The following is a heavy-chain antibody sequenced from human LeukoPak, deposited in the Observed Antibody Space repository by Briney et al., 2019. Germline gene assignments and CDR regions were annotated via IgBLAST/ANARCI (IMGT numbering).Heavy chain of an antibody. D-gene: IGHD6-19*01. J-gene: IGHJ5*01. CDR2: RYYRSKWYD. CDR1: GDSVSSKNGA. Sequence: SQTLSLTCAISGDSVSSKNGAWNWIRQSPSRGLEWLGRRYYRSKWYDEYADSVKGRVTISPDTSKNQFSLHVYSVTPEDTAVYYCARDLGTSGWYTFDFWDQGTLVTVSS. CDR3: ARDLGTSGWYTFDF. V-gene: IGHV6-1*01.